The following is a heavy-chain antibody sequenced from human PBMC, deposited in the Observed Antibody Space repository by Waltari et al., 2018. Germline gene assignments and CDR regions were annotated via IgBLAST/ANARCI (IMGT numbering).Heavy chain of an antibody. CDR1: GGSISSSSYY. Sequence: QLQLQESGPGLVKPSETLSLTCTVSGGSISSSSYYWGWIRQPPGKGLEWIGSIYYSGSTYYNPSLKSRVTISVDTSKNQFSLKLSSVTAADTAVYYCARDSGSYSKGFDYWGQGTLVTVSS. CDR2: IYYSGST. J-gene: IGHJ4*02. V-gene: IGHV4-39*07. CDR3: ARDSGSYSKGFDY. D-gene: IGHD1-26*01.